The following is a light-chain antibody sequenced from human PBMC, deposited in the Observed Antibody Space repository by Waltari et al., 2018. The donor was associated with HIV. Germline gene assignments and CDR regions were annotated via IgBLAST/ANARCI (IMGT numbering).Light chain of an antibody. CDR3: QQYVTSTPFT. CDR1: QSVTSSN. CDR2: GAS. J-gene: IGKJ2*01. Sequence: DIVLTQSPGTLSLSPGERATLSCRASQSVTSSNLAWYQQKPGQAPRLLIYGASSRATGIPDRFSGSGSGTDFTLTNSRLEPEDFAVYYCQQYVTSTPFTFGQGTKLEIK. V-gene: IGKV3-20*01.